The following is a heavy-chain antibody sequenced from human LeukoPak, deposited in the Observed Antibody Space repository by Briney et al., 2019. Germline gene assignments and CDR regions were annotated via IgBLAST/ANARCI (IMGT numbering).Heavy chain of an antibody. D-gene: IGHD3-10*01. CDR2: INPNSGGT. V-gene: IGHV1-2*02. J-gene: IGHJ4*02. CDR1: GYTLSGYY. CDR3: ATVGFRDNFDY. Sequence: ASVKVSCKASGYTLSGYYIHWVRQAPGQGLEWMGWINPNSGGTNYAQKVQGRVTMTRATSISTAYMELSRLRSDDTAVYYCATVGFRDNFDYWGQGTLVTVSS.